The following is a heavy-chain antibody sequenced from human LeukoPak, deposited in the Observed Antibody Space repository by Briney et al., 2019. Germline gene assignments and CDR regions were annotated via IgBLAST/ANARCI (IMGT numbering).Heavy chain of an antibody. CDR2: ISYDGSNK. CDR3: ARDTLRYYYDSSGYLTHFAY. J-gene: IGHJ4*02. Sequence: PGGSLRLSCAASGFTFSSYVMHWVRQAPGKGLEWVAVISYDGSNKYYADSVKGRFTISRDNSKNTLYLQMNSLRAEDTAVYYCARDTLRYYYDSSGYLTHFAYWGQGTLVTVSS. CDR1: GFTFSSYV. V-gene: IGHV3-30-3*01. D-gene: IGHD3-22*01.